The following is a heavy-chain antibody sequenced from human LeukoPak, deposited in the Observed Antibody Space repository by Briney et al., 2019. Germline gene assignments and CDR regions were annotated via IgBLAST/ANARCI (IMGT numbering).Heavy chain of an antibody. CDR2: IYYSGST. Sequence: SETLSLTCTVSGGSISSGGYYWSWIRQHPGKGLEWVGYIYYSGSTYYNPSLKSRVTISVDTSKNQFSLKLSSVTAADTAVYYCARDLLSHGRAFDIWGQGTMVTVSS. CDR3: ARDLLSHGRAFDI. D-gene: IGHD1-26*01. V-gene: IGHV4-31*03. J-gene: IGHJ3*02. CDR1: GGSISSGGYY.